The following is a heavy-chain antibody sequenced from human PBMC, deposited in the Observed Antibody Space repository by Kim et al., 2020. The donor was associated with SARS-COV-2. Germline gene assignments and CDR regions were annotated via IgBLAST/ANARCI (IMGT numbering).Heavy chain of an antibody. Sequence: DSVKGRFTISRDNARNTLYLQMNTLRADDTAVYYCAKEAGISGATYAFDIWGQGTTVTVSS. J-gene: IGHJ3*02. D-gene: IGHD1-20*01. V-gene: IGHV3-23*01. CDR3: AKEAGISGATYAFDI.